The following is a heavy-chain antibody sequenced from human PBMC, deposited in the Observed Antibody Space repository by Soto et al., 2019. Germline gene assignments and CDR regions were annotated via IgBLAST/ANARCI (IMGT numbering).Heavy chain of an antibody. CDR1: GGSISSYH. CDR2: IYYSGST. Sequence: PSETLSLTCTVSGGSISSYHWIWIRQPPGKGLEWIGYIYYSGSTNYNPSLKSRVTISVDTSKNQFSLKLSSVTAADTAVYYCARVRDFYDILTIDYWGQGTLVTVSS. CDR3: ARVRDFYDILTIDY. V-gene: IGHV4-59*01. J-gene: IGHJ4*02. D-gene: IGHD3-9*01.